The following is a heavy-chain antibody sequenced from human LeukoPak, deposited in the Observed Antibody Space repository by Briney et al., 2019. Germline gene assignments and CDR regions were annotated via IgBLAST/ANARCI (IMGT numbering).Heavy chain of an antibody. CDR2: NSGGGGSS. CDR3: AKDYGSSGWYLTFDC. J-gene: IGHJ4*02. CDR1: GFTFSSYA. V-gene: IGHV3-23*01. D-gene: IGHD6-19*01. Sequence: GGSLRLSCAASGFTFSSYAMSWVRQAPRKGLEWVSANSGGGGSSYYADSVKGRFTISRDTSKNTLYLQMNSLRAEDTAVYYCAKDYGSSGWYLTFDCWGQGTLVTVSS.